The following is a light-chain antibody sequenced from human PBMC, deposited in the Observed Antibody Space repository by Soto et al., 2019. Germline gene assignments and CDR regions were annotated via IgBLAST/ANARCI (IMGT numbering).Light chain of an antibody. CDR2: DAS. CDR1: QSVSSD. J-gene: IGKJ4*01. CDR3: QQYNKWPPLT. Sequence: EIVMTQSPATLSVSPGERDTLSCRASQSVSSDLAWYQQKPGQAPRLLIYDASTRATGIPVRFSGSGSGTEFTLTISSLQSEDFARYYCQQYNKWPPLTFGGGTKVEI. V-gene: IGKV3-15*01.